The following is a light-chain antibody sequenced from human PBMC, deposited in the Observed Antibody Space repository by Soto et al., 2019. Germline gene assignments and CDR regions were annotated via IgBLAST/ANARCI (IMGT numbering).Light chain of an antibody. Sequence: EIVVTQSPATLSLSPGERATLSCRASQSVTSYLAWYQQKPGQAPRLLLYDASTRATGIPDRFRGSGSGTDFTLTLSSLEPEDFEIYYCHQHRNWPPWTFGQGTKVDI. CDR2: DAS. V-gene: IGKV3-11*01. J-gene: IGKJ1*01. CDR1: QSVTSY. CDR3: HQHRNWPPWT.